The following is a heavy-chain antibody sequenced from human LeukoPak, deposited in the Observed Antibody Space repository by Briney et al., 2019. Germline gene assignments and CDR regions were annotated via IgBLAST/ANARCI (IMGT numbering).Heavy chain of an antibody. J-gene: IGHJ6*02. CDR2: IYYSGST. CDR1: GGSISSYY. D-gene: IGHD2-15*01. Sequence: SETLSLTCTVSGGSISSYYWSWIRQPPGKGLEWIGYIYYSGSTNYNPSLKSRVTISVDTSKNQFSLKLSSVTAADTAVYYCARHHCSGGSCYLGPRYYYYGMDVWGQGTTVTVSS. CDR3: ARHHCSGGSCYLGPRYYYYGMDV. V-gene: IGHV4-59*08.